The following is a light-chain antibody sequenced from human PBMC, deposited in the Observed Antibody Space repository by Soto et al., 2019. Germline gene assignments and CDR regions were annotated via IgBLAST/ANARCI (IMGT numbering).Light chain of an antibody. CDR1: QSVGRS. Sequence: DIALTQSPGTLSLSPGERATLSCRASQSVGRSLTWYQHRPGQAPRLLIYGASSRATGIPDRFSGSGSGTDFTLTIGSLEPEDFAVYYCQQRSNWPPSITFGQGTRLEIK. J-gene: IGKJ5*01. V-gene: IGKV3-11*01. CDR2: GAS. CDR3: QQRSNWPPSIT.